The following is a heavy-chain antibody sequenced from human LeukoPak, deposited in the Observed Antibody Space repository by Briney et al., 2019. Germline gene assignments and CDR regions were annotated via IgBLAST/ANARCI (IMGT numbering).Heavy chain of an antibody. J-gene: IGHJ3*02. V-gene: IGHV4-39*01. Sequence: SETLSLTCTVSGGSISSSSYYWGWIRQPPGKGLERFGSIYYSGSTYYNPSLKSRVTISVDTSKNQFSLKLSPATAVDTAVYYCARGYGTHDFWSGYAFDIWGQGTMVTVSS. CDR1: GGSISSSSYY. CDR3: ARGYGTHDFWSGYAFDI. D-gene: IGHD3-3*01. CDR2: IYYSGST.